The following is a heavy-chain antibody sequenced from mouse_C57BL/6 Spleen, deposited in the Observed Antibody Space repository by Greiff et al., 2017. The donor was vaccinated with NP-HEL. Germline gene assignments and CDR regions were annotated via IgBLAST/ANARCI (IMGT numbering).Heavy chain of an antibody. D-gene: IGHD3-2*02. CDR3: AREGGTAQATDH. V-gene: IGHV1-82*01. J-gene: IGHJ2*01. Sequence: QVQLQQSGPELVKPGASVKISCKASGYAFSSSWMNWVKQRPGKGLEWIGRIYPGDGDTNYNGKFKGKATLTADKSSSTAYMQLSSLTSEDSAVYFCAREGGTAQATDHWGQGTTLTVSS. CDR1: GYAFSSSW. CDR2: IYPGDGDT.